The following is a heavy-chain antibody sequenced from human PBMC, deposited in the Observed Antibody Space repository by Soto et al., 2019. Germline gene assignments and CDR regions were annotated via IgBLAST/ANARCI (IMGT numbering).Heavy chain of an antibody. V-gene: IGHV4-31*03. CDR3: ASYGSGHYYYYGMDV. D-gene: IGHD3-10*01. J-gene: IGHJ6*02. CDR1: GGSISSGGYY. Sequence: SETLSLTCTVSGGSISSGGYYWSWIRQHPGKGLEWIGYIYYSGSTYYNPSLKSRVTISVDTSKNQFSLKLSSVTAAGTAVYYCASYGSGHYYYYGMDVWGQGTTVTVSS. CDR2: IYYSGST.